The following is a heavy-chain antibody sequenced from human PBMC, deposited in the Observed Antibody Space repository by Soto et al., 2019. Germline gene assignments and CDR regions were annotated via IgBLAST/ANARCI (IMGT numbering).Heavy chain of an antibody. Sequence: EVQLVESGGGLVKPGGSLRLSCAASGFTFSSYSMNWVRQAPGKGLEWVSSISSSSSYIYYADSVKGRFTISRDNAKNSLYLPMNSLRAEDTAVYYCARDLEGALDIWGQGTMVTFSS. CDR2: ISSSSSYI. J-gene: IGHJ3*02. CDR1: GFTFSSYS. V-gene: IGHV3-21*01. CDR3: ARDLEGALDI.